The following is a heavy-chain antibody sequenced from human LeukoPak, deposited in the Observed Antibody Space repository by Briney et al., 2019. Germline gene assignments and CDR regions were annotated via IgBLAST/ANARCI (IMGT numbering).Heavy chain of an antibody. J-gene: IGHJ6*02. V-gene: IGHV3-23*01. Sequence: GGSLRLSCAASGFTFSSYTMSWVRQAPGKGLEWVSAISGSGGSTYYADSVKGRFTISRDNSKNTLYLQMNSLRAEDTAVYYCAKASYYYYGMDVWGQGTTVTVSS. CDR3: AKASYYYYGMDV. CDR1: GFTFSSYT. CDR2: ISGSGGST.